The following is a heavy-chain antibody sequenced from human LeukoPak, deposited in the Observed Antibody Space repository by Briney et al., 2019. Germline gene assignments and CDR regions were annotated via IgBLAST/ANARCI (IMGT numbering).Heavy chain of an antibody. D-gene: IGHD6-19*01. J-gene: IGHJ4*02. CDR1: GFTFSSFA. Sequence: GGSLSLSCAASGFTFSSFAMTWVRQAPGKGLEWVSAISGSGGSTYYADSVKGRFTISRDNSKNTLYLQMNSLRAEDTAVYYCAKPRIAVAGTAPGAFDYWGQGTLVTVSS. V-gene: IGHV3-23*01. CDR3: AKPRIAVAGTAPGAFDY. CDR2: ISGSGGST.